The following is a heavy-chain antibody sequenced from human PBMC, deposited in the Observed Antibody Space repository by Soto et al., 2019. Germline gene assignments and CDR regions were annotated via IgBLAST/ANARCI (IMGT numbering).Heavy chain of an antibody. J-gene: IGHJ4*02. Sequence: PGGSLRLSCAASGFTVSSSNMRWVRQAPGKGLEWVSLIYSGGSTYYADSVKGRFTISRDNSKNTLFLQMNSVRADDTAVYYCAKGGYNYGFLFDCWGQGTLVTVSS. CDR3: AKGGYNYGFLFDC. CDR2: IYSGGST. CDR1: GFTVSSSN. V-gene: IGHV3-66*01. D-gene: IGHD5-18*01.